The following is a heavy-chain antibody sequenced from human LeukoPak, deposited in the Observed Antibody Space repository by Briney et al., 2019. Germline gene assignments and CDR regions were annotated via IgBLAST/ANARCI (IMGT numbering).Heavy chain of an antibody. CDR3: ARGLTDYFDAFDI. V-gene: IGHV1-69*13. CDR2: IIPIFGTA. D-gene: IGHD3-10*01. CDR1: GGTFSSYA. J-gene: IGHJ3*02. Sequence: GASVKVSCKASGGTFSSYAISWARQAPGQGLEWMGGIIPIFGTANYAQKFQGRVTITADESTSTAYMELSSLRSEDTAAYYCARGLTDYFDAFDIWGQGTMVTVSS.